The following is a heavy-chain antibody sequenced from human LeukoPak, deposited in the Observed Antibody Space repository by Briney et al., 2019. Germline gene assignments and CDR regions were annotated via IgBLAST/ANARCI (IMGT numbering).Heavy chain of an antibody. CDR2: ISGSGSST. CDR1: GLTFSSYV. J-gene: IGHJ4*02. D-gene: IGHD6-13*01. V-gene: IGHV3-23*01. CDR3: AKDGSSSWSPLNFDY. Sequence: GRSLRLSCAASGLTFSSYVMSWVRQAPGKGLEWVSAISGSGSSTYYADSVQGRFTVSRDNSKNTLYLQMNSLRAEDTAVYYCAKDGSSSWSPLNFDYWGRGTLVTVSS.